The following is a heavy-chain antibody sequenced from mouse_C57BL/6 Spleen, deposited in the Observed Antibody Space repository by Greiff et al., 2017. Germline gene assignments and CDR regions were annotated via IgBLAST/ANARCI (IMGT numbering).Heavy chain of an antibody. V-gene: IGHV1-81*01. Sequence: LVESGAELARPGASVKLSCKASGYTFTSYGISWVKQRTGQGLEWIGEIYPRSGNTYYNEKFKGKATLTADKSSSTAYMELRSLTSEDSAVYFCARGDYDGDPWFAYWGQGTLVTVSA. CDR2: IYPRSGNT. J-gene: IGHJ3*01. CDR1: GYTFTSYG. D-gene: IGHD2-4*01. CDR3: ARGDYDGDPWFAY.